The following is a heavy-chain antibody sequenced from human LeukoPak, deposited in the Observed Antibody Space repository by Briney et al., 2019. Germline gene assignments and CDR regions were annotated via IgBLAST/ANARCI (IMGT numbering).Heavy chain of an antibody. D-gene: IGHD6-19*01. CDR3: ARASGGWTIDY. Sequence: GASVKVSCKASGGTFSSYAISWVRQAPGQGLEWMGWMNPNSGNTGYAQKFQGRVTMTRNTSISTAYMELSSLRSEDTAVYYCARASGGWTIDYWGQGTLVTVSS. V-gene: IGHV1-8*02. CDR2: MNPNSGNT. J-gene: IGHJ4*02. CDR1: GGTFSSYA.